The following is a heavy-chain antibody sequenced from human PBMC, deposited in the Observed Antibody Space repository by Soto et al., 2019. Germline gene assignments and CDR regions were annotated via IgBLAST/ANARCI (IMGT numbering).Heavy chain of an antibody. CDR3: ARRSCSSPICYMPFDF. CDR2: ISSSGTTI. CDR1: GFTFSSYE. V-gene: IGHV3-48*03. D-gene: IGHD2-2*02. Sequence: GGSLRLSCAASGFTFSSYEMNWVRQAPGKGLEWVSYISSSGTTIYYADSVKGRFTLSRGNAKTSLSLQMNSLRAEDTAVYYCARRSCSSPICYMPFDFWGQGTLVTVS. J-gene: IGHJ4*02.